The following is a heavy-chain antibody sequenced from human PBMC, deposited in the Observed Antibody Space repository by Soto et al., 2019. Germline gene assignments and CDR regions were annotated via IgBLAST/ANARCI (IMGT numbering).Heavy chain of an antibody. CDR3: AKVPWIQLWLDYYYGMDV. CDR1: GFTFSSYG. Sequence: GGSLRLSCAASGFTFSSYGMHWVRQAPGKGLEWVAVISYDGSNKYYADSVKGRFTISRDNSKNTLYLQMNSLRAEDTAVYYCAKVPWIQLWLDYYYGMDVWGQGTTVTVSS. D-gene: IGHD5-18*01. J-gene: IGHJ6*02. V-gene: IGHV3-30*18. CDR2: ISYDGSNK.